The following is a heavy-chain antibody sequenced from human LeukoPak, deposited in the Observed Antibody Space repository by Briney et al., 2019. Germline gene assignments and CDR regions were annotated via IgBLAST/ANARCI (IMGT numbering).Heavy chain of an antibody. Sequence: GGSLRLSCAASGFTFSSYGMHWVRQAPGKGLEWVAVISYDGSNKYYADSVKGRFTISRDNSKNTLYLQMNSLRAEDTAVYYCAKKVGYCSSTSCGFTFDDYYYGMDVWGQGTTVTVSS. V-gene: IGHV3-30*18. J-gene: IGHJ6*02. CDR1: GFTFSSYG. CDR2: ISYDGSNK. D-gene: IGHD2-2*01. CDR3: AKKVGYCSSTSCGFTFDDYYYGMDV.